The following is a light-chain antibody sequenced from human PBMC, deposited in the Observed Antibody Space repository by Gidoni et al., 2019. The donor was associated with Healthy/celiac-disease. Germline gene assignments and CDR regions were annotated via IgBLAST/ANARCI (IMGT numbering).Light chain of an antibody. Sequence: DTQMTQSPSTLSASVGDSITSTCRASQSISSGLAWYQQKAGKAPKLLMYKASSSESGVPSRFSGSGSGTEFTLTISSLQPDDFATYYCQQYNSYFWTFGQXTKVEIK. CDR2: KAS. CDR3: QQYNSYFWT. CDR1: QSISSG. J-gene: IGKJ1*01. V-gene: IGKV1-5*03.